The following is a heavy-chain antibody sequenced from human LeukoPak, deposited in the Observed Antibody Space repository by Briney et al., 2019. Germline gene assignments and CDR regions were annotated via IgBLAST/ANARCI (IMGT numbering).Heavy chain of an antibody. J-gene: IGHJ4*02. Sequence: PSETLSLTCTVSGGSISSDRFYWTWVRQPAGKGLEWIGRIKSSNTNYNPSLKNRVSISLDTSTNQFSLKLSSLTAADTAVYYCARVPDWTYVPDYWGQGTLVTVSS. CDR2: IKSSNT. CDR1: GGSISSDRFY. V-gene: IGHV4-61*02. D-gene: IGHD3-16*01. CDR3: ARVPDWTYVPDY.